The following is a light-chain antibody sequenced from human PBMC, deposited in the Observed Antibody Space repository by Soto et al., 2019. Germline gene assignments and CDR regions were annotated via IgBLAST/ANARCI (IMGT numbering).Light chain of an antibody. CDR3: RSYTGINTVV. CDR1: SSDVGGYNY. Sequence: QSSLTQPPSASGSPGQSVTISCTGTSSDVGGYNYVSWYQQHPGKAPKLMIYEVSKRPSGVPDRFSGSKSGNTASLTVSGLQAEDEADYYCRSYTGINTVVFGGGTKATVL. J-gene: IGLJ2*01. CDR2: EVS. V-gene: IGLV2-8*01.